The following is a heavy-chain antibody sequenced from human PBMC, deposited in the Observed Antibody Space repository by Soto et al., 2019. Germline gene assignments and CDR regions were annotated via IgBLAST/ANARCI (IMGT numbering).Heavy chain of an antibody. CDR3: AKDDHYYGSGSYSH. Sequence: GGSLRLSCAASGFTFSSYGMHWVRQAPGKGLEWVAVISYDGSNKYYADSVKGRFTISRDNSKNTLYLQMNSLRAEDTAVYYCAKDDHYYGSGSYSHWGQGTLVTVSS. CDR1: GFTFSSYG. J-gene: IGHJ4*02. D-gene: IGHD3-10*01. V-gene: IGHV3-30*18. CDR2: ISYDGSNK.